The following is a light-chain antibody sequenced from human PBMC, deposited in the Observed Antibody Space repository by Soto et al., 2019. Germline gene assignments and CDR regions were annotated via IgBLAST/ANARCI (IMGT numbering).Light chain of an antibody. Sequence: DIQMTQSPSTLSASVGDRVTITCRASQSISSWLAWYQQKPGKAPKRLIYKASSLESGVPSRFSGSGSGTEYTLTISSLQPDNFATYYCQQYDSYPRPFGQGTKVEIK. V-gene: IGKV1-5*03. J-gene: IGKJ1*01. CDR2: KAS. CDR1: QSISSW. CDR3: QQYDSYPRP.